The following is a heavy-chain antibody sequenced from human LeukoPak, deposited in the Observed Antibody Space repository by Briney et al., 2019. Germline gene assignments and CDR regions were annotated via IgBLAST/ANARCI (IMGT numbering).Heavy chain of an antibody. D-gene: IGHD6-19*01. CDR2: ISSSSSYI. V-gene: IGHV3-21*01. CDR3: AREGYSSGWSRAFDY. J-gene: IGHJ4*02. CDR1: GFTFSSYS. Sequence: GGSLRLSCAASGFTFSSYSMNWVRQAPGKGLEWASSISSSSSYIYYADSVKGRFTISRDNAKNSLYLQMNSLRAEDTAVYYCAREGYSSGWSRAFDYWGQGTLVTVSS.